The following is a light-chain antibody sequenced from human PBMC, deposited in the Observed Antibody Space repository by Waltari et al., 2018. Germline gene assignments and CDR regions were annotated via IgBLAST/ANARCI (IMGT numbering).Light chain of an antibody. CDR2: QAS. CDR3: QQYNSYSRT. CDR1: QSISSW. V-gene: IGKV1-5*03. J-gene: IGKJ1*01. Sequence: DIQMTQSPSTLSASVGDRVTITCRASQSISSWLACDQQKPGKAPKRLIYQASSLESGVPEGFSGSGSGTEFTLTISSLQPDDFATYYCQQYNSYSRTFGQGTKVEIK.